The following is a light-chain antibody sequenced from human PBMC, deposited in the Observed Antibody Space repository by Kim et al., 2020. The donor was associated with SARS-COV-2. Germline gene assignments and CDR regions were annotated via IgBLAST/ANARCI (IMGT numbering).Light chain of an antibody. J-gene: IGKJ3*01. CDR1: QSVSSN. CDR2: GAS. V-gene: IGKV3-15*01. Sequence: SPGERATLSCRASQSVSSNLAWYQQKPGQAPRLLIYGASTRATDIPARFSGSGSGTEFTLTISSLQAEDVAVYYCQQYYSTPGFTFGPGTKVDIK. CDR3: QQYYSTPGFT.